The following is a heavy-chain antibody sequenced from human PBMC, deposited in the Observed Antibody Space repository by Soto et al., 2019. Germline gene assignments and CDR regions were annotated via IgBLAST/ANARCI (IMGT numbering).Heavy chain of an antibody. CDR2: INHSGST. V-gene: IGHV4-39*07. Sequence: SETLSLTCTVSGGSISSSSYYWGWIRQPPGKGLEWIGEINHSGSTNYNPSLKSRVTISVDTPKNQFSLKLSSVTAADTAVYYCARAAGSGSYPFDYWGQGTLVTVSS. D-gene: IGHD3-10*01. CDR3: ARAAGSGSYPFDY. CDR1: GGSISSSSYY. J-gene: IGHJ4*02.